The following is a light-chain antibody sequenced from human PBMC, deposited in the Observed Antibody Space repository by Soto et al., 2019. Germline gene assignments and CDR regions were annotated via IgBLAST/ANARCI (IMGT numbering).Light chain of an antibody. Sequence: EIVLTQSPGTLSLSPGERATLSCRASQSVSSSYLAWYQQKPGQAPRLLIYGASSRATGIPDRFSGSGSGTDFTLTISRLEPVEFAVYYCQLYRSHFGGGSKVEI. V-gene: IGKV3-20*01. CDR1: QSVSSSY. J-gene: IGKJ4*01. CDR2: GAS. CDR3: QLYRSH.